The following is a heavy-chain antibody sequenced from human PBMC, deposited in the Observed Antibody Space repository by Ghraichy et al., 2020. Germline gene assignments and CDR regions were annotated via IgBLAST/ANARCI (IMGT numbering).Heavy chain of an antibody. J-gene: IGHJ5*02. CDR1: GVFITSDNFY. D-gene: IGHD6-6*01. Sequence: SQTLSLTCSVSGVFITSDNFYWNWVRQTPGKGLEWIGYIHSSGNTSYNPSLKSRPSISLDTSRNQFSLNLTSVTAEDTASYFCARGPPTYSSSSTWLDPWGQGTQVTVSS. CDR2: IHSSGNT. V-gene: IGHV4-30-4*01. CDR3: ARGPPTYSSSSTWLDP.